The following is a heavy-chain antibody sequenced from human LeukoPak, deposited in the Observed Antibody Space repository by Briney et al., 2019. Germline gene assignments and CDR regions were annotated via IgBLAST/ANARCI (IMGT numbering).Heavy chain of an antibody. CDR2: ISYDGSNK. D-gene: IGHD6-13*01. J-gene: IGHJ4*02. Sequence: GGSLRLSCAASGFTFSSYAMHWVRQAPGKGLEWVAVISYDGSNKYYADSVKGRFTISRDNSKNTVYLQMSNLRAEDMAVYYCARDRVSSWYYFDYWGQGTLVTVSS. CDR3: ARDRVSSWYYFDY. CDR1: GFTFSSYA. V-gene: IGHV3-30*14.